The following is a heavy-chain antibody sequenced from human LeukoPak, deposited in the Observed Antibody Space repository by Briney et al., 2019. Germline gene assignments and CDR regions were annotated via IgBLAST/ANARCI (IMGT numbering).Heavy chain of an antibody. CDR2: ISGSGGGA. V-gene: IGHV3-23*01. CDR1: GFTFSSYA. D-gene: IGHD1-26*01. CDR3: SGRSFYYMDV. J-gene: IGHJ6*03. Sequence: PGGSLRLSCAASGFTFSSYAMTWVRQAPGKGLEWVSAISGSGGGAYYADSVKGRFTISRDNSKNTLYLQMNSLRAEDTAVYYCSGRSFYYMDVWGKGTTVTISS.